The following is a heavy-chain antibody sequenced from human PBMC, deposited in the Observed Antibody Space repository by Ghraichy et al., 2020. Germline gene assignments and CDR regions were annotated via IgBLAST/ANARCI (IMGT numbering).Heavy chain of an antibody. CDR3: AKASMVRGLRYYFDY. Sequence: GALRLSCAASGFSFDDYAMHWVRQPPGKGLEWVSLISWDGGSIYYADSVKGRFTISRDNSKNSLYLQMNSLRAEDTALYYCAKASMVRGLRYYFDYWGQGTLVTVSS. CDR2: ISWDGGSI. V-gene: IGHV3-43D*03. J-gene: IGHJ4*02. CDR1: GFSFDDYA. D-gene: IGHD3-10*01.